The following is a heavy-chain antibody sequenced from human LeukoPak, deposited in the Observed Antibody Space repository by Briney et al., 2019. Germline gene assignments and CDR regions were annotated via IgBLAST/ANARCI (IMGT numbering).Heavy chain of an antibody. D-gene: IGHD3-22*01. J-gene: IGHJ1*01. CDR3: AKGSGYSSGWYPYYYDSSGYYAEYFQH. Sequence: GGSLRLSCAASGFTFSSYGMHWVRQAPGKGLEWVAVISYDGSNKYYADSVKGRFTISRDNSKNTLYLQMNSLRAEDTAVYYCAKGSGYSSGWYPYYYDSSGYYAEYFQHWGQGTPVTVSS. V-gene: IGHV3-30*18. CDR1: GFTFSSYG. CDR2: ISYDGSNK.